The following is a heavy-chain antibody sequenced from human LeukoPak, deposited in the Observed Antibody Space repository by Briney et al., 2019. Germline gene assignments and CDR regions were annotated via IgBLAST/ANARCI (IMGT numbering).Heavy chain of an antibody. J-gene: IGHJ6*02. CDR3: ARDHTETSSLNFRNYYYYGMDI. CDR2: IYYSGST. D-gene: IGHD4-4*01. CDR1: GGSISSYY. V-gene: IGHV4-59*12. Sequence: KPSETLSLTCTVSGGSISSYYWSWIRQPPGKGLEWIGYIYYSGSTYYNPSLTSRVTMSVDTSKNQFSLKLSSVTAADTAIYYCARDHTETSSLNFRNYYYYGMDIWGQGTTVIVSS.